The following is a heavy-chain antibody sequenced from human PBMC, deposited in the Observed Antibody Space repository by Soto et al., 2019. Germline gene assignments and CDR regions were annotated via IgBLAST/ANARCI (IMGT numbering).Heavy chain of an antibody. Sequence: QVNLVQSGAEVKKPGASVKVSCKGSGYTFTSYGITWVRQAPGQGLEWMGWISAHNGKTDYAQKLQGRVTVTRDTSTSTAYMELRSLRSDDTAVYYCARGRYGEYWGQGALVTVSS. V-gene: IGHV1-18*01. CDR1: GYTFTSYG. J-gene: IGHJ4*02. D-gene: IGHD3-10*01. CDR3: ARGRYGEY. CDR2: ISAHNGKT.